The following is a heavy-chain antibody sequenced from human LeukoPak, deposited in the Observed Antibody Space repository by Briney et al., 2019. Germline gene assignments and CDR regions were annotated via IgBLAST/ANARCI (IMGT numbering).Heavy chain of an antibody. J-gene: IGHJ4*02. CDR3: AREALNGAFGELSLFFGYYFDY. V-gene: IGHV4-39*07. CDR1: GGSISTSNYY. Sequence: SETLSLTCTVSGGSISTSNYYWGWIRQPPGKGLEWIGSIYYSGSTYYNPSLKSRVTISVDTSKNQFSLKLSSVTAADTAVYYCAREALNGAFGELSLFFGYYFDYWGQGTLVTVSS. CDR2: IYYSGST. D-gene: IGHD3-16*02.